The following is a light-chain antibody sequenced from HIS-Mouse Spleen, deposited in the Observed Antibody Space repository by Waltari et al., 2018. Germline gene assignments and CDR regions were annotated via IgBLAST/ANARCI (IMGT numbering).Light chain of an antibody. CDR3: AAWDDSLSEV. CDR2: RNN. Sequence: QSVLTQPPSASGTPGQRFTISCSGSSSNIGSNYVYWYQQLPGTAPQLLIYRNNQRPSGVPDRFSGSKSGTSASLAISGLRSEDEADYYCAAWDDSLSEVFGTGTKVTVL. CDR1: SSNIGSNY. J-gene: IGLJ1*01. V-gene: IGLV1-47*01.